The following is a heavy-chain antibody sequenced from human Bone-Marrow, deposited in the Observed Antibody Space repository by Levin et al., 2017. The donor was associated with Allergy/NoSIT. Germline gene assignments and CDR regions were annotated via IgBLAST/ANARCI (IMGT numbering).Heavy chain of an antibody. CDR1: GFSFSSYE. Sequence: SCAASGFSFSSYEMNWVRQAPGKGLEWVSYISSRNTTIYYADSVKGRFTISRDNSKKIHYLQMDSLGPEDTAVYYCSRDRGEWGQFYLDSWGQGILVTVSS. J-gene: IGHJ4*02. V-gene: IGHV3-48*03. D-gene: IGHD1-26*01. CDR3: SRDRGEWGQFYLDS. CDR2: ISSRNTTI.